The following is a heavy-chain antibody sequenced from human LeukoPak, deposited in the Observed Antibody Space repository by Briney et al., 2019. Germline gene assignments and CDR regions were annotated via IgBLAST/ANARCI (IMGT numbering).Heavy chain of an antibody. D-gene: IGHD4-23*01. V-gene: IGHV1-69*04. CDR1: GGTFSSYA. Sequence: ASVKVSCKASGGTFSSYAISWVRQAPGQGLEWMGRIIPILGIANYAQKFQGRVTITADKSTSTAYMELSSLRSEDTAVYYCARVTPQMYYYYYGMDVWGQGTTVTVSS. CDR2: IIPILGIA. J-gene: IGHJ6*02. CDR3: ARVTPQMYYYYYGMDV.